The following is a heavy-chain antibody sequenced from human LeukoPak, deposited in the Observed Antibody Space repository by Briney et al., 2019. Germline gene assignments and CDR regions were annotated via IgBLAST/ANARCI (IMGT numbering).Heavy chain of an antibody. CDR1: GDTFSRYA. J-gene: IGHJ4*02. D-gene: IGHD3-10*01. V-gene: IGHV1-2*02. Sequence: ASVKVSCKASGDTFSRYAISWVRQAPGQGLEWMGWINPNSGGTNYAQKFQGRVTMTRDTSISPAYMELSRLRSDDTAVYYCARHLTYYYPYYFDYWGQGTLVTVSS. CDR2: INPNSGGT. CDR3: ARHLTYYYPYYFDY.